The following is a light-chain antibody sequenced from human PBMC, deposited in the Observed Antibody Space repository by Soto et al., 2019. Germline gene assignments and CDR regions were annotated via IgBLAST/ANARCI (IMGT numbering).Light chain of an antibody. V-gene: IGKV3-20*01. J-gene: IGKJ4*01. Sequence: EIVLTQSPGTLSLSPGERATLSCRASQSVSSSYLAWYQQKPGQAPRLLIYGASSRATGIPDRFSGSGSGTDFTHTISRLEPEDFAVYYCQQYGSSPPTVGGGTKVEIK. CDR1: QSVSSSY. CDR2: GAS. CDR3: QQYGSSPPT.